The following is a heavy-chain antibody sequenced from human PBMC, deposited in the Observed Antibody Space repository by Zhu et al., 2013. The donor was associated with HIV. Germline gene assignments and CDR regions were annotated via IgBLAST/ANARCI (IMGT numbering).Heavy chain of an antibody. D-gene: IGHD3-10*01. CDR2: IIPIFGTA. V-gene: IGHV1-69*01. Sequence: QVQLVQSGAEVKKPGSSVKVSCKASGGTFSSYAISWVRQAPGQGLEWMGGIIPIFGTANYAQKFQGRVTITADESTSTAYMELSSLRSEDTAVYYCARDLPYGGYYYYYGMDVVGPRGPRVTVSS. CDR1: GGTFSSYA. CDR3: ARDLPYGGYYYYYGMDV. J-gene: IGHJ6*02.